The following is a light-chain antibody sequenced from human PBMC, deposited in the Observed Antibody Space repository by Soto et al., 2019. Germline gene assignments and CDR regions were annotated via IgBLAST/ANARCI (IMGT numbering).Light chain of an antibody. CDR3: QQAASFPIT. CDR1: QDIGNF. CDR2: GAF. Sequence: DIQMTQSPSSLSASVGDRVTIACQASQDIGNFLNWYQHKPGKAPKLVIYGAFNLEAGVPSRFSGRGSGTDFTFTIRSLQPEDVAIYYCQQAASFPITFGQGTRVEIK. J-gene: IGKJ5*01. V-gene: IGKV1-33*01.